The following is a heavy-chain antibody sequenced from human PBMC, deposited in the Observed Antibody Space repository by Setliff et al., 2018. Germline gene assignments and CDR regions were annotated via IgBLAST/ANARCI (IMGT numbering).Heavy chain of an antibody. J-gene: IGHJ5*02. CDR1: GGSFSGYY. Sequence: PSETLSRTCAVYGGSFSGYYWNWIRQAPGKGLEWIGEINHRGTTSYTPSLKGRVTISVDTSKNLFSLKLSSVTAADTAVYFCARGPRFDYESPTYRRRFDPWGQGTAVTVSS. V-gene: IGHV4-34*01. CDR2: INHRGTT. CDR3: ARGPRFDYESPTYRRRFDP. D-gene: IGHD3-22*01.